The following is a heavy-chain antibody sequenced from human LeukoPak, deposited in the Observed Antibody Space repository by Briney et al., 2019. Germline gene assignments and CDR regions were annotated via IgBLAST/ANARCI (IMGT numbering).Heavy chain of an antibody. J-gene: IGHJ3*02. CDR3: ARITGPYDAFDI. V-gene: IGHV4-30-4*01. CDR1: GGSISSGDYY. Sequence: SQTLSLTCTVSGGSISSGDYYWSWIRQPPGKGLEWIGYIYYSGSTYYNPSLKSRVTISVDTSKNQFSLKLSSVTAADTAVYYCARITGPYDAFDIWGQGTMVTLST. D-gene: IGHD1-20*01. CDR2: IYYSGST.